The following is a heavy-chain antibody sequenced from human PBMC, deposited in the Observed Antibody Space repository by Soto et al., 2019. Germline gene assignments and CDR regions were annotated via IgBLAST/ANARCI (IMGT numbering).Heavy chain of an antibody. CDR1: GGSISSYY. D-gene: IGHD3-22*01. CDR3: ARGWFGGYYYCDY. Sequence: PSETLSLTCTVSGGSISSYYWSWIRQPPGKGLEWIGYIYYSGSTNYNPSLKSRVTISVDTSKNQFSLKLSSVTAADTAVYYCARGWFGGYYYCDYWGQGTLVTVSS. J-gene: IGHJ4*02. V-gene: IGHV4-59*08. CDR2: IYYSGST.